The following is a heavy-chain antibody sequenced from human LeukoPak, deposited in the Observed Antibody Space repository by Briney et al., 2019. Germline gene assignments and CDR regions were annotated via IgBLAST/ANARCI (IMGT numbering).Heavy chain of an antibody. CDR1: GFTFSSYG. Sequence: GRSLRLSCAASGFTFSSYGMHWVRQAPGKGLEWVAVISYDGSNKYYADSVKGRFTISRDNSKNTLYLQMNSLRAEDTAVYYCAKEGSYYYGSGSYYNDLNYFDYWGQGTLVTVSS. CDR2: ISYDGSNK. V-gene: IGHV3-30*18. J-gene: IGHJ4*02. CDR3: AKEGSYYYGSGSYYNDLNYFDY. D-gene: IGHD3-10*01.